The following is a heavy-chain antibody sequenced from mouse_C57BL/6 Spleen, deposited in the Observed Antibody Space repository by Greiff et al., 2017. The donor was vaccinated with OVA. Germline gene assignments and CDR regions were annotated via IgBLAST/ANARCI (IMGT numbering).Heavy chain of an antibody. Sequence: VQLQQSGPGLVKPSQSLSLTCSVTGYSITSGYYWNWIRQFPGNKLEWMGYISYDGSNNYNPSLKNRISITRDTSKNQFFLKLNSVTTEDTATYYCARSYGNPYAMDYWGQGTSVTVSS. CDR1: GYSITSGYY. D-gene: IGHD2-1*01. CDR3: ARSYGNPYAMDY. J-gene: IGHJ4*01. CDR2: ISYDGSN. V-gene: IGHV3-6*01.